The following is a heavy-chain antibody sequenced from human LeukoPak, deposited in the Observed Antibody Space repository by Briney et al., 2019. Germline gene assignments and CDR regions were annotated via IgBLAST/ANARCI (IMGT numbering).Heavy chain of an antibody. V-gene: IGHV3-7*01. CDR3: ARYCSSTSCYIGGEGIDY. J-gene: IGHJ4*02. D-gene: IGHD2-2*02. Sequence: PGGSLRLSCAASGFTFSSYWMSWVRQAPGKGLEWVANIKQDGSEKNYVDSVKGRFTISRDNAKNSLYLQMNSLRAEDTAVYYCARYCSSTSCYIGGEGIDYWGQGTLATVSS. CDR2: IKQDGSEK. CDR1: GFTFSSYW.